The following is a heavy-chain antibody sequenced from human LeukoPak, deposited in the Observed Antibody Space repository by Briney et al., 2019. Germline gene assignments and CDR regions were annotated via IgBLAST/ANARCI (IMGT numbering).Heavy chain of an antibody. CDR2: IYYSGST. CDR3: ATGRWGSSWYRGFDP. CDR1: GGSISSYY. Sequence: PSETLSLTCTVSGGSISSYYWSWIRQPPGKGLEWIGYIYYSGSTNYNPFLKSRVTISVDTSKNQFSLKLSSVTAADTAVYYCATGRWGSSWYRGFDPWGQGTLVTVSS. V-gene: IGHV4-59*08. J-gene: IGHJ5*02. D-gene: IGHD6-13*01.